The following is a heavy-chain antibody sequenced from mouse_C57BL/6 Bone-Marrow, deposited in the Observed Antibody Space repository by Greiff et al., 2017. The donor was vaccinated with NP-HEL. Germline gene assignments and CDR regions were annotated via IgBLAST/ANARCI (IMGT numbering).Heavy chain of an antibody. J-gene: IGHJ4*01. D-gene: IGHD6-1*01. V-gene: IGHV1-66*01. Sequence: QVQLQQSGPELVKPGASVKISCKASGYSFTSYYIHWVKQRPGQGLEWIGWIYPGSGNTKYNEKFKGKATLTADTSSSTAYMQLSSLTSEASAVYYCARWAAGYAMDYWGQGTSVTVSS. CDR3: ARWAAGYAMDY. CDR1: GYSFTSYY. CDR2: IYPGSGNT.